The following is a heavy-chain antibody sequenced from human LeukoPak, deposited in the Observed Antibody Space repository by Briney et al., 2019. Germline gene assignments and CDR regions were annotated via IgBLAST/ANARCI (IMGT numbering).Heavy chain of an antibody. CDR1: GGSFSGYY. J-gene: IGHJ4*02. V-gene: IGHV4-34*01. D-gene: IGHD4-17*01. Sequence: PSETLSLTCAVYGGSFSGYYWSWIRQPPGKGLEWIGEINHSGSTNYNPSLKSRVTISVDTSKNQFSLKLSSVTAADTAVYYCVAAYGDYDYWGQGTLVTVSS. CDR2: INHSGST. CDR3: VAAYGDYDY.